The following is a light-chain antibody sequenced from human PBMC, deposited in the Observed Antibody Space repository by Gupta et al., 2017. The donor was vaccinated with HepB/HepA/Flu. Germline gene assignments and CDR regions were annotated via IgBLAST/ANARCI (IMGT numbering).Light chain of an antibody. V-gene: IGKV3-11*01. CDR2: DAS. J-gene: IGKJ5*01. Sequence: IVLTQSPATLSLSPGERATLSCRASQSVRSYLAWYQQKPGQAPRLLIYDASKRATGIPARFSGSRFGIDFPVSIRSREPEDFAVYYCQQGGDSPLLTFGQGTRLEI. CDR3: QQGGDSPLLT. CDR1: QSVRSY.